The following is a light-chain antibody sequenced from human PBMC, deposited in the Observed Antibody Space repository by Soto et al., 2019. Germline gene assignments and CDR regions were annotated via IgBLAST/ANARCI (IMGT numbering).Light chain of an antibody. J-gene: IGKJ4*01. CDR2: DVS. V-gene: IGKV1-5*01. CDR1: QSPGTW. Sequence: DIQMTQSPSTLSASVGDRVNITCRASQSPGTWMAWYQQKPGTAPVLLIYDVSKLESGVPSRFSGRASGTEFTLTITSLQPDDFATYYCQQYFSYPLTFGGGTKVEIK. CDR3: QQYFSYPLT.